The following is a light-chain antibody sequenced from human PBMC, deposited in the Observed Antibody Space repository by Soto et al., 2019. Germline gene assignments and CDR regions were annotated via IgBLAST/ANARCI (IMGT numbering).Light chain of an antibody. CDR2: SN. Sequence: QSVLTQPPSASGTPGQMVTISCSGSSSNIGTNTVNWYQQLPGTAPKLLIYSNKRPSGVPDRFSASKSGTSASLAISGLQSEDEADYYCAAWDDSLPGVVFGGGTKLTVL. J-gene: IGLJ2*01. CDR1: SSNIGTNT. CDR3: AAWDDSLPGVV. V-gene: IGLV1-44*01.